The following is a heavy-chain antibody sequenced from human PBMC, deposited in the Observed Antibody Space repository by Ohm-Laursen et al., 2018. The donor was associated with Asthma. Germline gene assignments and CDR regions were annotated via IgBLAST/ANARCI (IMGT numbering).Heavy chain of an antibody. Sequence: SDTLSLTCTVSGASISSYYWSWIRQPPGKGLEWIGHIYYTGSTNYNPSLKSRVTMSVDTSKNHFSLKLSSGTAADTAVYYCARDHPDNNNNGYYYGMDVWGQGTTVTVSS. CDR3: ARDHPDNNNNGYYYGMDV. J-gene: IGHJ6*02. CDR1: GASISSYY. D-gene: IGHD1/OR15-1a*01. V-gene: IGHV4-59*01. CDR2: IYYTGST.